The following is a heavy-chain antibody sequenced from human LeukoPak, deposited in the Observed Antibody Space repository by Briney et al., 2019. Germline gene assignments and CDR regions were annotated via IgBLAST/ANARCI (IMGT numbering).Heavy chain of an antibody. V-gene: IGHV4-39*02. CDR1: GGSISSTTYY. J-gene: IGHJ1*01. CDR2: IYYSGTT. Sequence: PSETLSLTCTVSGGSISSTTYYWGWIRQPPGKGLEWIGTIYYSGTTYYNPSLKSRVTISVDTSKNQFSLELSSMIAADTAVYYCARGPTLKYFHHWGQGTLVSVSS. CDR3: ARGPTLKYFHH.